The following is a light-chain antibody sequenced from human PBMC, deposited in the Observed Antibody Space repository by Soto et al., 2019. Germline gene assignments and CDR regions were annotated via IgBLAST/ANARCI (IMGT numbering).Light chain of an antibody. CDR3: TSYVGSDIWV. CDR1: SSDVGAYKY. Sequence: QSALTQPPSASGSPGQSVTISCTGTSSDVGAYKYVSWYPQYPGKAPKLMIYEVSKRPSGVPDRFSGSKSGNTASLTVSGLQAEDEDDYYCTSYVGSDIWVFGGGTKLTVL. CDR2: EVS. J-gene: IGLJ3*02. V-gene: IGLV2-8*01.